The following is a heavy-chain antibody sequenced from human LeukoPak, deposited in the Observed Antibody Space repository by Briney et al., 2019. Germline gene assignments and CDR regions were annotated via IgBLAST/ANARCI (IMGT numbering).Heavy chain of an antibody. V-gene: IGHV3-48*03. CDR2: ISNSGSII. D-gene: IGHD6-19*01. J-gene: IGHJ4*02. CDR3: ARGPSVGSGWSPDY. Sequence: AGGSLRLSCTGSGFTFSDYEMNWVRQAPGKGLERISYISNSGSIIYYADSVKGRFTISRDNAKNSLFLQMHSLRAEDTAVYYCARGPSVGSGWSPDYWGQGTLVTVSS. CDR1: GFTFSDYE.